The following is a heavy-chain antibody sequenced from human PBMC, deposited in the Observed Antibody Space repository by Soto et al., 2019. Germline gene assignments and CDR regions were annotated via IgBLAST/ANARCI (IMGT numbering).Heavy chain of an antibody. D-gene: IGHD3-3*01. CDR2: ISIDSFNK. Sequence: VQLLASGGGWAQPGGSLRLSCVASGFIFRNFGMTWVRQAPGKGLEWVATISIDSFNKHYADSVKGRFTISRDDSRNTLYLQMDNLGAEDTAVYYCGKDVSAFEVFDSWGQGT. V-gene: IGHV3-23*01. CDR1: GFIFRNFG. J-gene: IGHJ5*01. CDR3: GKDVSAFEVFDS.